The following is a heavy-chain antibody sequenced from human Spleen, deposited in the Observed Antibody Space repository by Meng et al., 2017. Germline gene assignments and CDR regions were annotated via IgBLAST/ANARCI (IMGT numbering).Heavy chain of an antibody. CDR2: LGAHPGDT. Sequence: HVPLLQSGAGVKQPGASVKVSCKASDYTFTGYGVCWVRQAPGQGLEWMAWLGAHPGDTSHAPKFVGRVTVTADTATATAYMELRSLRSDDTAVYYCARGTPGRSYCDYWGLGTLVTASS. J-gene: IGHJ4*02. D-gene: IGHD3-10*01. V-gene: IGHV1-18*01. CDR1: DYTFTGYG. CDR3: ARGTPGRSYCDY.